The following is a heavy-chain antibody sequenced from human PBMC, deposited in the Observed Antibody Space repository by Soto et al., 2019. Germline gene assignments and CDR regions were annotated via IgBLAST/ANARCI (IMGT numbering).Heavy chain of an antibody. Sequence: EVQLVESGGGLEKPGRSLTLSCAASGFTCGDYAMSWLRQAPGKGLEWVSFIRSKPYGGTTEYAASVRGRFTISRDDSKNIAYLQMYSLKTEDTAVYYCARSSSVDSLAFDIWGQGTLVTVSS. V-gene: IGHV3-49*05. CDR2: IRSKPYGGTT. CDR3: ARSSSVDSLAFDI. D-gene: IGHD5-12*01. CDR1: GFTCGDYA. J-gene: IGHJ3*02.